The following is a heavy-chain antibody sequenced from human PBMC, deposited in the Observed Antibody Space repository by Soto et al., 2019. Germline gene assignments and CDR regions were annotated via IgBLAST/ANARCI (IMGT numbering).Heavy chain of an antibody. V-gene: IGHV3-23*01. CDR1: GFTFGTTD. CDR3: VKNSGWFNT. Sequence: EGSLRLSCAASGFTFGTTDMSWVRQAPGEGLAWVSTIDGSGGITYYADSVKGRFAISSDNSRNTVYLQMNSLSGDDTALYYFVKNSGWFNTWGQGGLVTVSS. J-gene: IGHJ5*02. CDR2: IDGSGGIT. D-gene: IGHD3-10*01.